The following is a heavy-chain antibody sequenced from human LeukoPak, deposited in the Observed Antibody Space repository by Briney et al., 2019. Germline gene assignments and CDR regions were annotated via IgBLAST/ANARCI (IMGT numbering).Heavy chain of an antibody. CDR2: IYYSGTT. CDR1: GGSISTYY. J-gene: IGHJ4*02. CDR3: ARDHSGYDLVDY. Sequence: PSETLSLTCTVSGGSISTYYWSWIRQPPGKGLEWIGYIYYSGTTYYNPSLKSRVTISVDTSKNQFSLKLSSVTDADTAVYYCARDHSGYDLVDYWGQGTLVTVSS. D-gene: IGHD5-12*01. V-gene: IGHV4-30-4*08.